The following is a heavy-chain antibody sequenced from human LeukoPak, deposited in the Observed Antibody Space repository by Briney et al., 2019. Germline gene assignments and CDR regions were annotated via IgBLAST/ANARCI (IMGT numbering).Heavy chain of an antibody. CDR1: GFTFSNAW. D-gene: IGHD6-13*01. Sequence: GGSLRLSCAASGFTFSNAWMSWVRQAPGEGLEWVGRIKSKTDGGTTNYAAPVKGRFTISRDDSKNTLYLQMNSLKTEDTAVYYCLAAAARNYFDYWGQGTLVTVSS. CDR3: LAAAARNYFDY. CDR2: IKSKTDGGTT. J-gene: IGHJ4*02. V-gene: IGHV3-15*01.